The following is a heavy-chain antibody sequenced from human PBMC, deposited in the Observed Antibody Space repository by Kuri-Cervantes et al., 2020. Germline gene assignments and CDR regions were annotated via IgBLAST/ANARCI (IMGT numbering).Heavy chain of an antibody. CDR1: GFTFSSYS. CDR2: ICSSSSTI. CDR3: AREGVPSIAAAGTGYYYYYMDV. Sequence: GESLKISCAASGFTFSSYSMNWVRQAPGKGLEWVSYICSSSSTIYYADSVKGRFTISRDNAKNSLYLQMNSLRAEDTAVYYCAREGVPSIAAAGTGYYYYYMDVWGKGTTVTVSS. V-gene: IGHV3-48*01. D-gene: IGHD6-13*01. J-gene: IGHJ6*03.